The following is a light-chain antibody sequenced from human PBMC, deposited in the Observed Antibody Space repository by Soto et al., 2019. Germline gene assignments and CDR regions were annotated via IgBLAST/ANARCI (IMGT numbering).Light chain of an antibody. CDR3: CSFTSSNTHV. V-gene: IGLV2-23*02. CDR1: SSDFGNYNL. J-gene: IGLJ1*01. CDR2: EVN. Sequence: QSVLTQPASVSGSPGQSITISCTGTSSDFGNYNLVSWYQQHPGKVPKLILFEVNKRPSGVSGRFSGSKSGNTASLTISWLQAEDEADYYCCSFTSSNTHVFGTGTKRTVL.